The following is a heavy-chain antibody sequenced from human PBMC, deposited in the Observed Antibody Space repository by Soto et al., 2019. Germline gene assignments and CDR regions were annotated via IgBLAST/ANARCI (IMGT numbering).Heavy chain of an antibody. CDR3: AISSRLGSTAAASSDI. CDR1: GYVFPSFG. V-gene: IGHV1-18*01. CDR2: ISPYNGKT. D-gene: IGHD2-15*01. Sequence: QRRLVQSGAEMKKPGASVKVSCQASGYVFPSFGINWVRQAPGQGLEWMGWISPYNGKTKYAQSLNGRVTMTTDTSTPTAYIELRILRSASTAMYYCAISSRLGSTAAASSDIWAQGTMFALSS. J-gene: IGHJ3*02.